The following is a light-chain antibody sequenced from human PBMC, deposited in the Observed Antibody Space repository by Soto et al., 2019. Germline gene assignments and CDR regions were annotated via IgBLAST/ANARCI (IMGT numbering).Light chain of an antibody. CDR3: GTWDSSLTAYV. J-gene: IGLJ1*01. CDR2: DNN. V-gene: IGLV1-51*01. Sequence: QSVLTQPPSVSAAPGQKVTISCSGSISNIGNNYLSWYQQLPGTAPKLLIYDNNKRPSGIPDRFSGSKSGTSATLGITGLQTGDEADYYCGTWDSSLTAYVFGTGTKLTVL. CDR1: ISNIGNNY.